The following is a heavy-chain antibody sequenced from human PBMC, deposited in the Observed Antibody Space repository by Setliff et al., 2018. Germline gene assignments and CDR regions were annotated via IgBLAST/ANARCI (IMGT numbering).Heavy chain of an antibody. CDR2: INPKSGVT. D-gene: IGHD1-26*01. V-gene: IGHV1-2*02. CDR1: GYTFSSYA. CDR3: AREGGLQGATSYYYFYNYINV. Sequence: ASVKVSCKASGYTFSSYAISWVRQAPGQGLEWLGWINPKSGVTSYAQSFQGRIAMTRDTSINTVYMELNSLTSDDAAVYFCAREGGLQGATSYYYFYNYINVWGKGTKVTVSS. J-gene: IGHJ6*03.